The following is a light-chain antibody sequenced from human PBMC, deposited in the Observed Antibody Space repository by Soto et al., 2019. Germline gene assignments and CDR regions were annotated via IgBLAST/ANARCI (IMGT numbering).Light chain of an antibody. CDR3: QQYGSSPGVT. CDR2: GAS. J-gene: IGKJ5*01. CDR1: QSVSSSY. Sequence: IVLTQSPGTLSLSPWERATLSCRASQSVSSSYLAWYQQKPGQAPRLLIYGASSRATGIPDRFSGSGSGTDFTLTISRLEPEDFAVYYCQQYGSSPGVTFGQGTRLEI. V-gene: IGKV3-20*01.